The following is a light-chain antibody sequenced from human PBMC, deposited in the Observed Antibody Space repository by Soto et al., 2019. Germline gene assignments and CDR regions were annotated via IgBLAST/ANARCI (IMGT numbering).Light chain of an antibody. V-gene: IGLV2-14*01. Sequence: QSALTQPASVSGSPGQSITISCNGSSSDVGGYNYVSWYQQHPGKAPKLMIYDVSNRPSGVSNRFSGSKSGNTASLTISGLQAEDEDDYYCSSYTRSSTLYVFGTGTKVTVL. J-gene: IGLJ1*01. CDR3: SSYTRSSTLYV. CDR1: SSDVGGYNY. CDR2: DVS.